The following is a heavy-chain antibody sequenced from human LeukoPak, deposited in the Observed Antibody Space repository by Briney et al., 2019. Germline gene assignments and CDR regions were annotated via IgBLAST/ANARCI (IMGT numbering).Heavy chain of an antibody. J-gene: IGHJ4*02. V-gene: IGHV3-23*01. D-gene: IGHD3-22*01. CDR1: GFTFSREA. CDR2: ISSSSDTH. Sequence: GGSLRLSCAASGFTFSREAMGWVRQAPGKGLEWVSAISSSSDTHLYADSVKGRFTISRDNSKNTVYLQMNSLRAEDTAVYYCAKKLGTMIDAYWGQGTLVTVSS. CDR3: AKKLGTMIDAY.